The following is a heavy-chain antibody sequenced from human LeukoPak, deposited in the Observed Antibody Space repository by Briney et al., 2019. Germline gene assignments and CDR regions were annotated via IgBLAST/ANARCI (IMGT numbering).Heavy chain of an antibody. D-gene: IGHD2-15*01. CDR2: IKHSGST. V-gene: IGHV4-34*01. CDR1: GGSFSGYY. Sequence: PSETLSLTCAVYGGSFSGYYWSWIRQPPGKGLEWIGEIKHSGSTNYNPSLKSRVTISVDTSKNQFSLKLSSVTAADTAVYYCARTTEGYCRGRSCYSYYYYMDVWGKGTTVTVSS. CDR3: ARTTEGYCRGRSCYSYYYYMDV. J-gene: IGHJ6*03.